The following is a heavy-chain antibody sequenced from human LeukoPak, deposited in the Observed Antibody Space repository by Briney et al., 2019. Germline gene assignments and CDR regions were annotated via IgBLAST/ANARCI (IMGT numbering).Heavy chain of an antibody. CDR1: GGSINSYY. D-gene: IGHD5-12*01. J-gene: IGHJ5*02. V-gene: IGHV4-59*08. CDR3: ARGYEMYNWFDP. Sequence: PSETLSLTCTVSGGSINSYYWSWIRQPPGKGLEWIGYIYYSGSTNYNPSLKSRVTISVDTSKNQFSLKLSSVTAADTAVYYCARGYEMYNWFDPWGQGTLVTVSS. CDR2: IYYSGST.